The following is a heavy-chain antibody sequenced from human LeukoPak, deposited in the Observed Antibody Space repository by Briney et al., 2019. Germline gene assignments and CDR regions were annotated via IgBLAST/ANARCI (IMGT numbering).Heavy chain of an antibody. CDR2: INHSGST. CDR1: GGSFSGYY. Sequence: SETLSLTCAVYGGSFSGYYWSWIRQPPGKGLEWIGEINHSGSTNYNPSLKSRVTISVDTSKNQFSLKLSSVTAADTAVYYCARGYDSSGYYYYVLAAFDIWGQGTMVTVSS. CDR3: ARGYDSSGYYYYVLAAFDI. D-gene: IGHD3-22*01. V-gene: IGHV4-34*01. J-gene: IGHJ3*02.